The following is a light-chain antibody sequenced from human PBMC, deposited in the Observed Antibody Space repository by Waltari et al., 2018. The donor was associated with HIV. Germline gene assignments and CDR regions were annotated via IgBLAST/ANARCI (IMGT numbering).Light chain of an antibody. CDR2: YDS. CDR3: QVWDSDSDHPWV. Sequence: SYVLTQPPSVSVAPGMTARITCGGDNIGRKSVHWFQQKPDQAPVLVIYYDSDRPSGIPERFSGSNSGNTATLTISRVEAGDEADYSCQVWDSDSDHPWVFGGGTKLTV. V-gene: IGLV3-21*04. CDR1: NIGRKS. J-gene: IGLJ2*01.